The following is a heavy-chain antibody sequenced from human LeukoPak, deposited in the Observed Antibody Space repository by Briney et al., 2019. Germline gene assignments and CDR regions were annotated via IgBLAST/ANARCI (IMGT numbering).Heavy chain of an antibody. J-gene: IGHJ4*02. D-gene: IGHD3-22*01. CDR2: SIPIFGTA. V-gene: IGHV1-69*13. CDR3: STGGFYFHYYDNNGYLD. Sequence: GASVKVSCKASVYTFTGSYIHWVRQAPGQGLEWVGGSIPIFGTANYAQKFQGRVTITADESTSTAYIELSSLRSDDTAVYYCSTGGFYFHYYDNNGYLDWGQGTLVTVSS. CDR1: VYTFTGSY.